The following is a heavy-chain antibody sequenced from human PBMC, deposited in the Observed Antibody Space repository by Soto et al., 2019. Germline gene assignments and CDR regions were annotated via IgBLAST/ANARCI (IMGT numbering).Heavy chain of an antibody. CDR3: AKVGAYYNSGRGAFDV. Sequence: GGSLRLSCAASGFSLSDYSMSWVRQAPGKGLEWVSGISGSGGSTYYADSVKGRFTISRDNSKNTLYLQMNSLRADDTAVFYCAKVGAYYNSGRGAFDVWGRGTMVTVSS. J-gene: IGHJ3*01. D-gene: IGHD3-10*01. CDR1: GFSLSDYS. CDR2: ISGSGGST. V-gene: IGHV3-23*01.